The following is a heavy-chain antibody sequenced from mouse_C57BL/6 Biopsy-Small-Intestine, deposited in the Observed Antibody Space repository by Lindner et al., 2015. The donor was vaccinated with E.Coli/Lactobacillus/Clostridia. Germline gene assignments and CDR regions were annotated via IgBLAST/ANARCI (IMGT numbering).Heavy chain of an antibody. D-gene: IGHD2-4*01. CDR1: GYTFTGYW. CDR2: ILPGSTGT. J-gene: IGHJ2*01. CDR3: AREGDCDYDVLDY. V-gene: IGHV1-9*01. Sequence: VQLQESGAEVMKPGASVTLSCKATGYTFTGYWIEWVKQRPGHGLEWIGEILPGSTGTKYNERFKGKATFTADTSSNTAYMQVSSLTTEDSAIYYCAREGDCDYDVLDYWGQGTALTVSS.